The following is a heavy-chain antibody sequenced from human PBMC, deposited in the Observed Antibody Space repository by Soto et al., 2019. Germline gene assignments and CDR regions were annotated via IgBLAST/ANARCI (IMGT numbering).Heavy chain of an antibody. CDR1: DRCISKGGYF. CDR2: IYYSGST. J-gene: IGHJ6*02. CDR3: ARDTSRVLLWFGESPSLYYYYGMDV. Sequence: LSADCTVADRCISKGGYFGSWLRKHPGKSLEWIGYIYYSGSTYYNPSLKSRVTISVDTSKNQFSLKLSSVTAADTAVYYCARDTSRVLLWFGESPSLYYYYGMDVWGQGTTVTVSS. D-gene: IGHD3-10*01. V-gene: IGHV4-31*03.